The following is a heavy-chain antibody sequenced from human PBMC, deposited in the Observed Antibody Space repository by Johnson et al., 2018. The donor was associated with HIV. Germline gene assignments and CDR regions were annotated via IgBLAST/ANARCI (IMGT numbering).Heavy chain of an antibody. CDR3: AKAGVGSNCESRGVGACDL. Sequence: QVQLVESGGGVVQPGRSLRLSCAASGFTFSNYAMHWVRQAPGKGLEWVSVISYDGSNKYYADSVKGRFTISRDNSKNTLYLQMTSLRDDDSAVYYCAKAGVGSNCESRGVGACDLWGQGTMFTVSS. V-gene: IGHV3-30*04. D-gene: IGHD1-26*01. CDR2: ISYDGSNK. CDR1: GFTFSNYA. J-gene: IGHJ3*01.